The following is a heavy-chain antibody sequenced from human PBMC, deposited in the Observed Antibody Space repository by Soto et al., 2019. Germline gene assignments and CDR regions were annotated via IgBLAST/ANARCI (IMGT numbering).Heavy chain of an antibody. Sequence: GGSLRVSCAASGFTFSSYGMSWVRQSPGKGLEWFSAISGSGGSTYYADSVKGRFTISRDNAKNSLHLQMKSLSAEDTAFYYCVKDESINWYSGHFRHWGQGTLVTVSS. J-gene: IGHJ1*01. V-gene: IGHV3-23*01. D-gene: IGHD6-13*01. CDR2: ISGSGGST. CDR3: VKDESINWYSGHFRH. CDR1: GFTFSSYG.